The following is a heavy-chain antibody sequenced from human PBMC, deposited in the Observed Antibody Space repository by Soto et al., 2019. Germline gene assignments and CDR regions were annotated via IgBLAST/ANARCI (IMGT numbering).Heavy chain of an antibody. Sequence: QVHLVQSGAEVKKPGASVKVSCKGSGYGFTTYGITWVRQAPGQGLEWMAWSSAHNGNTNYAQKLQGRVTVTRDTSTSTAYMELRCLRSDDTAVYYCARGRYGDYWGQGALVTVSS. CDR1: GYGFTTYG. V-gene: IGHV1-18*01. J-gene: IGHJ4*02. CDR3: ARGRYGDY. CDR2: SSAHNGNT. D-gene: IGHD1-1*01.